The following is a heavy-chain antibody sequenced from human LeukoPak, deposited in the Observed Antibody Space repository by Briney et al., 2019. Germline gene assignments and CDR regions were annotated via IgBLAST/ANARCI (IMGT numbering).Heavy chain of an antibody. D-gene: IGHD3-22*01. J-gene: IGHJ4*02. CDR3: ATHDSSGYYSIFDY. CDR1: GYTFTSYD. Sequence: ASVKVSCKASGYTFTSYDINWVRQATGQGLEWMGWMNPNSGNTGYAQKFQGRVTMTRNTSISTAYMELRSLRSDDTAVYYCATHDSSGYYSIFDYWGQGTLVTVSS. V-gene: IGHV1-8*01. CDR2: MNPNSGNT.